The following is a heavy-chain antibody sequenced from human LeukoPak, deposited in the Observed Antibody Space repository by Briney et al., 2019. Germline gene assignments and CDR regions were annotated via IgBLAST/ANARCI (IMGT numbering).Heavy chain of an antibody. V-gene: IGHV1-69*13. CDR3: ARDLDDFWSGYNLPGMDV. J-gene: IGHJ6*02. Sequence: ASVKVSCKASGGTFSSYAISWVRQAPGQGLEWMGGIIPIFGTANYAQKFQGRVTITADESTSTAYMELSSLRSEDAAVYYCARDLDDFWSGYNLPGMDVWGQGTTVTVSS. D-gene: IGHD3-3*01. CDR1: GGTFSSYA. CDR2: IIPIFGTA.